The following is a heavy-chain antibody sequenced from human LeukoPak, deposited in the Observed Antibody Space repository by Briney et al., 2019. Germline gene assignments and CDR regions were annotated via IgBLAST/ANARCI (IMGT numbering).Heavy chain of an antibody. V-gene: IGHV4-30-2*01. CDR2: IYHSGST. J-gene: IGHJ5*02. CDR1: GGSISSGGYS. D-gene: IGHD6-19*01. CDR3: ARAMVVVAGPWFDP. Sequence: SETLSLTCAVSGGSISSGGYSWSWIRQPPGKGLEWIGYIYHSGSTYYNPSLKSRVTISEDRSKNQFSLKLSSVTAADTAVYYCARAMVVVAGPWFDPWGQGTLVTVSS.